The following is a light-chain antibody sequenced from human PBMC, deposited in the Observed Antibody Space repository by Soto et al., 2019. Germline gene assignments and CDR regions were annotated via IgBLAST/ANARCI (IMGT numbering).Light chain of an antibody. V-gene: IGLV1-40*01. J-gene: IGLJ2*01. CDR1: SSNIGAGYD. Sequence: QSVLTQPPSVSGAPGQRVTISCTGSSSNIGAGYDVHWYQQLPGTAPKLLIYGNSNRPSGVPDRFSGSKSGTSASLAMTGLQAEDEADYHCQSYDSSLSASVFGGGTKLTVL. CDR2: GNS. CDR3: QSYDSSLSASV.